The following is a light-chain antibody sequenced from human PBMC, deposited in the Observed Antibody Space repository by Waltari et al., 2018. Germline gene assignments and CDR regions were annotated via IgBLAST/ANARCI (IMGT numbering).Light chain of an antibody. J-gene: IGLJ1*01. V-gene: IGLV2-14*01. CDR1: SSDVGGSNY. Sequence: QSALTQPASVSGSPGQSITISCTGTSSDVGGSNYVSWYQQHPGKAPKLMIYDVSNRPSGVSNRFSGSKSGNTASLTISGLQPEDEADYYCSSYTSSTIYVFGTGTKVTVL. CDR2: DVS. CDR3: SSYTSSTIYV.